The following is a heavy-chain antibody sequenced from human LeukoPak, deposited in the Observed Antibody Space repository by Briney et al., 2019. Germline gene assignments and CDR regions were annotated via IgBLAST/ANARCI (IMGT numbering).Heavy chain of an antibody. CDR1: GYTLTSYY. Sequence: GASVKVSCKASGYTLTSYYMHRVRQAPGQGLEWMGRINPSGGSTSYAQKFQGRVTMTRDTSTSTVYMELSSLRSEDTAVYYCATVASGSYSYFDYWGQGTLVTVSS. V-gene: IGHV1-46*01. CDR3: ATVASGSYSYFDY. J-gene: IGHJ4*02. D-gene: IGHD1-26*01. CDR2: INPSGGST.